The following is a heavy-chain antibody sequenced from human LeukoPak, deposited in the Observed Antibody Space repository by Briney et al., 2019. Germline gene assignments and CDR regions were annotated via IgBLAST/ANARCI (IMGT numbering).Heavy chain of an antibody. J-gene: IGHJ5*02. CDR3: ARLMWFGEPPYNWFDP. CDR1: GGSISSYY. Sequence: PSETLSLTCTVSGGSISSYYWSWIRQPAGKGLECIGRIYTSGSTNYNPSLKSRVTMSVDTSKNQFSLKLSSVTAADTAVYYCARLMWFGEPPYNWFDPWGQGTLVTVSS. V-gene: IGHV4-4*07. CDR2: IYTSGST. D-gene: IGHD3-10*01.